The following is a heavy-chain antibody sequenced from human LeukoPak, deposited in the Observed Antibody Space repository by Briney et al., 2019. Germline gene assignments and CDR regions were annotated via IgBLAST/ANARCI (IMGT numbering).Heavy chain of an antibody. J-gene: IGHJ6*03. CDR1: GGSISSYY. D-gene: IGHD6-13*01. CDR2: IYTSGST. Sequence: SETPSLTCTVSGGSISSYYWSWIRQPSGKGLEWIGYIYTSGSTNYNPSLKSRVTISVDTSKNQFSLKLSSVTAADTAVYYCARHTRGEQQLVRGYYMDVWGKGTTVTVSS. CDR3: ARHTRGEQQLVRGYYMDV. V-gene: IGHV4-4*09.